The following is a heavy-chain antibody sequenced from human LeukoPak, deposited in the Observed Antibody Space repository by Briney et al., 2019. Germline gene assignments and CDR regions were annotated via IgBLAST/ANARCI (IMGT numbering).Heavy chain of an antibody. V-gene: IGHV3-7*04. CDR3: ARYGYTSGLDY. D-gene: IGHD6-19*01. Sequence: RSGGSLRLSCAASGFIFSSYWMTWVRQAPGKGLEWVANIKQDGSEKYYVDSVKGRFTISRDNAKNSLYLQMNSLRVEDTAVYYCARYGYTSGLDYWGQGILVTVSS. CDR2: IKQDGSEK. J-gene: IGHJ4*02. CDR1: GFIFSSYW.